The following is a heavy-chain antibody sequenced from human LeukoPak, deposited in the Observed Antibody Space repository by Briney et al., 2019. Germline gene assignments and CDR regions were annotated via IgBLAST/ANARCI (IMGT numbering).Heavy chain of an antibody. D-gene: IGHD2-15*01. CDR2: IKPDGREK. CDR3: ASGGGTFAN. CDR1: GLTFSTSW. V-gene: IGHV3-7*01. Sequence: GGSRRLSWAVSGLTFSTSWLSWVRQAPGKGREWVANIKPDGREKYYVDSVRGRFTISRDNAKNSLSLQMDGLRADDTAVYHCASGGGTFANWGQGTLVTVSS. J-gene: IGHJ4*02.